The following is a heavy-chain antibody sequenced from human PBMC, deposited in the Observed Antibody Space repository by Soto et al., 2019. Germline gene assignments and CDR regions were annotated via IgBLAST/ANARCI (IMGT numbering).Heavy chain of an antibody. V-gene: IGHV4-59*01. CDR3: ARVDSSGYFLFDN. CDR1: GGSISSYY. D-gene: IGHD3-22*01. J-gene: IGHJ4*02. CDR2: IYYSGST. Sequence: PSETLSLTCTVSGGSISSYYWSWIRQPPGKGLEWIGYIYYSGSTNYNPSLKSRVTISVDTSKNQFSLKLSSVTAADTAVYYCARVDSSGYFLFDNWGQGTLVTVSS.